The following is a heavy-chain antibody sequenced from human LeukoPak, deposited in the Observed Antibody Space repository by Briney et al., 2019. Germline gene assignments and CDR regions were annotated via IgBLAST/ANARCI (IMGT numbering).Heavy chain of an antibody. CDR2: INTDSGNP. V-gene: IGHV7-4-1*02. CDR3: AREILRFDI. CDR1: GYSFNSQG. Sequence: ASVKVSCKASGYSFNSQGMNWVGQAPGQGLEWMGWINTDSGNPTYAQGFTGRFVFSLDSSVSTAYLQISNLMPEDTAKYYCAREILRFDIWGQGTMVIVSS. J-gene: IGHJ3*02.